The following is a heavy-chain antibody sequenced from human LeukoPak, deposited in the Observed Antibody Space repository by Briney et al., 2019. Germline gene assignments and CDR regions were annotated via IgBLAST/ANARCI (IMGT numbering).Heavy chain of an antibody. CDR1: GYTFTGYY. V-gene: IGHV1-2*02. CDR2: INPNSGGT. CDR3: ARGVYDSSGQTVC. J-gene: IGHJ4*02. D-gene: IGHD3-22*01. Sequence: ASVKVSCKASGYTFTGYYMHRVRQAPGQGLEWMGWINPNSGGTNYAQKFQGRVTMTRDTSISTAYMELSRLRSDDTAVYYCARGVYDSSGQTVCWGQGTLVTVSS.